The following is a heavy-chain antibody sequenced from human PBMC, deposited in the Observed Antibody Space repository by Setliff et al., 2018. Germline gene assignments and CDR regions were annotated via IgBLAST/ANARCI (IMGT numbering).Heavy chain of an antibody. D-gene: IGHD4-17*01. CDR2: INPNSGDT. Sequence: ASAKVSCKTFGYTFTSYGISWLRQAPGQGLEWMGCINPNSGDTTFAQKFQGRVTITRDTSNSTDYMDLSRLTSDDTAVYYCAREVLSTVVAWDYWGQGTLVTVSS. CDR3: AREVLSTVVAWDY. V-gene: IGHV1-2*02. J-gene: IGHJ4*02. CDR1: GYTFTSYG.